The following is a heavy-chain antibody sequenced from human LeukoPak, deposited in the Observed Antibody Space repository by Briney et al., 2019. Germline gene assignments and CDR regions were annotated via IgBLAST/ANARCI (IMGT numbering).Heavy chain of an antibody. CDR3: ARGPRGYSYGRFDY. Sequence: SETLSLTCTVSGGSVSNYFWSWIRQPPGKGLEWIGYMYYRGSTDYSPSLRSRVTISVDTSKNQVSLKLSSVTAADTAVYYCARGPRGYSYGRFDYWGQGTLVTVSS. CDR2: MYYRGST. V-gene: IGHV4-59*02. D-gene: IGHD5-18*01. J-gene: IGHJ4*02. CDR1: GGSVSNYF.